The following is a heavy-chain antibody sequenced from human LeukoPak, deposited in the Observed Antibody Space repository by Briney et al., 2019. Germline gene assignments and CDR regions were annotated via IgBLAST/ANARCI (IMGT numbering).Heavy chain of an antibody. CDR2: INHSGSA. CDR3: ARGPAKDRRWEY. V-gene: IGHV4-34*01. D-gene: IGHD1-26*01. Sequence: SETLSLTCAVYGGSFSGYYWSWIRQPPGKGLEWSGEINHSGSANYTPSLKSRVTISVDRSKNQFSLKLSSVTAADTAVYYCARGPAKDRRWEYWGQGTLVTVSS. CDR1: GGSFSGYY. J-gene: IGHJ4*02.